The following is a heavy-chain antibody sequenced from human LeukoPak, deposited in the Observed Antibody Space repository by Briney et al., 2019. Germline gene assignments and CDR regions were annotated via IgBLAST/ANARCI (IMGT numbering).Heavy chain of an antibody. CDR1: GGSISSYY. D-gene: IGHD1-26*01. V-gene: IGHV4-59*01. Sequence: PSETLSLTCTVSGGSISSYYWSWIRQPPGKGLEWIGYIYHSGSTNYNPSLKSRVTISVDTSKNQFSLKPSSVTAADTAVYYCAKDDGSRSYSVYWGQGTLVTVSS. CDR2: IYHSGST. J-gene: IGHJ4*02. CDR3: AKDDGSRSYSVY.